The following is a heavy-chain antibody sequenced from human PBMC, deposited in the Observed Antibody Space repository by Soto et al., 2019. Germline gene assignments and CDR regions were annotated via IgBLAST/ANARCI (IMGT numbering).Heavy chain of an antibody. CDR1: GGSISSGGYY. V-gene: IGHV4-31*03. CDR3: ARDRGDYGVDY. CDR2: IYYSGNT. J-gene: IGHJ4*02. Sequence: QVQLQESGPGLVKPSQTLSLTCTVSGGSISSGGYYWSWLRQHPGKGLEWIGYIYYSGNTYYNPSLKSRVTISVDTSKNQFALKLSSVTAADTAVYYCARDRGDYGVDYWGQGTLVTVSS. D-gene: IGHD4-17*01.